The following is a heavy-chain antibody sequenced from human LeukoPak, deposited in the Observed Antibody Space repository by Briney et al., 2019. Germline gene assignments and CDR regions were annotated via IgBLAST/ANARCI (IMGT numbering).Heavy chain of an antibody. Sequence: SQTLSLTCTVSGGSISSGGYYWSWIRQHPGKGLEWIGYIYYSGSTYYNPSLKSRVTISVDTSKNQFYLKLSSVSAADTAVYYCARAVRGTHYYDSSGPSDYWGQGTLVTVSS. V-gene: IGHV4-31*03. D-gene: IGHD3-22*01. CDR1: GGSISSGGYY. CDR3: ARAVRGTHYYDSSGPSDY. CDR2: IYYSGST. J-gene: IGHJ4*02.